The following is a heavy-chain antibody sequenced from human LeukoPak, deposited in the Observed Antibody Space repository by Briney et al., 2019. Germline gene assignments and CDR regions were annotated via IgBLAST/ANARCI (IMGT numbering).Heavy chain of an antibody. CDR1: GFTFSSYA. CDR3: ARDVTATQSGLFDY. CDR2: ISGSGGST. V-gene: IGHV3-23*01. Sequence: AGGSLRLSCAASGFTFSSYAMSWVRQAPGKGLEWVSAISGSGGSTYYADSVKGRFTISRDNAKNSLYLQMNSLRAEDTAVYYCARDVTATQSGLFDYWGQGTLVTVSS. J-gene: IGHJ4*02. D-gene: IGHD2-21*02.